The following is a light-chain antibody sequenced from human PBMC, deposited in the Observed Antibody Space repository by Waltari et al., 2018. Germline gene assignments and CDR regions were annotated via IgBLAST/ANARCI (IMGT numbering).Light chain of an antibody. CDR3: QHYVRLPAT. J-gene: IGKJ1*01. V-gene: IGKV3-20*01. Sequence: IVLTQSPGTLSLSPGERATLSCRASQSVGGTLAWYQQKPGQAPRLLMYGASIRAPGTPDRFSGTGSETDFSPTISRLEPEDFAVYYCQHYVRLPATFGQGTKVEIK. CDR2: GAS. CDR1: QSVGGT.